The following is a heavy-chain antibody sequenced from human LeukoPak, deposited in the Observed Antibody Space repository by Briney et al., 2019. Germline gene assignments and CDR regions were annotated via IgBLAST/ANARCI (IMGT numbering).Heavy chain of an antibody. CDR3: ARVLGQSSSPPDGLLDY. D-gene: IGHD6-13*01. Sequence: PSETLSLTCTVSGYSISSGYYWGWIRQPPGKGLEWIGSIYHSGSTYYNPSLKSRVTISVDTSKNQFSLKLSSVTAADTAVYYCARVLGQSSSPPDGLLDYWGQGTLVTVSS. CDR1: GYSISSGYY. V-gene: IGHV4-38-2*02. CDR2: IYHSGST. J-gene: IGHJ4*02.